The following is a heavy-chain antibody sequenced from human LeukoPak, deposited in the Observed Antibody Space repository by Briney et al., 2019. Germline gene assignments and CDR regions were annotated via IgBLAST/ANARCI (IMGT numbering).Heavy chain of an antibody. CDR1: GGSTGSYY. D-gene: IGHD6-6*01. J-gene: IGHJ1*01. Sequence: SETLSLTCTVSGGSTGSYYWSWIRQPPGKGLEWIGYIYYSGSTNYNPSLKSRVTISVDTSKNQFSLNLNSVTAADTAVYYCARGGAARLHFQNWGQGTLVTVSS. CDR2: IYYSGST. V-gene: IGHV4-59*01. CDR3: ARGGAARLHFQN.